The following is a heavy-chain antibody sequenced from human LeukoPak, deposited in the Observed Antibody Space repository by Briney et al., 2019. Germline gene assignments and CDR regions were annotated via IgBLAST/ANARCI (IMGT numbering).Heavy chain of an antibody. CDR3: AKVDRSGGSCSRYYFDY. CDR1: GFTFSSYE. D-gene: IGHD2-15*01. Sequence: HPGGSLRLSCAASGFTFSSYEMNWVRQAPGKGLEWVSYISSSGSTIYVADSLRGRFTISRDNAKNSLYLQMNSLRTEDTAVYYCAKVDRSGGSCSRYYFDYWGQGTLVTVSS. CDR2: ISSSGSTI. J-gene: IGHJ4*02. V-gene: IGHV3-48*03.